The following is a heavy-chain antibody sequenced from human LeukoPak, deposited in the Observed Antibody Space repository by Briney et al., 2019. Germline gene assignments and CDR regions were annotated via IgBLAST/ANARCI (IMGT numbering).Heavy chain of an antibody. Sequence: KSSETLSLTCTVSGGSISGYYWSWIRQTPGKGLAWIGYIYYTGSTNYNPSLKSRVTISVDTSKNHFSLKLSSVTAADTAVYYCARGGYYGSGNDFRFDPWGQGTLVTVSS. D-gene: IGHD3-10*01. CDR2: IYYTGST. V-gene: IGHV4-59*01. CDR3: ARGGYYGSGNDFRFDP. J-gene: IGHJ5*02. CDR1: GGSISGYY.